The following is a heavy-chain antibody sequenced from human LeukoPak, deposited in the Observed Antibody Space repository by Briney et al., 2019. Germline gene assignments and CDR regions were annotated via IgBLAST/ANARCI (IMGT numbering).Heavy chain of an antibody. V-gene: IGHV3-9*03. CDR2: ISWNSGSI. J-gene: IGHJ3*02. D-gene: IGHD3-10*01. CDR3: AKAGSGSTGSAFDI. CDR1: GFTLDDYA. Sequence: PGGSLRLSCAASGFTLDDYAMHWVRQAPGKGLEWVSGISWNSGSIGYADSVKGRFTISRDNAKNSLYLQMNSLRAEDMALYYCAKAGSGSTGSAFDIWGQGTMVTVSS.